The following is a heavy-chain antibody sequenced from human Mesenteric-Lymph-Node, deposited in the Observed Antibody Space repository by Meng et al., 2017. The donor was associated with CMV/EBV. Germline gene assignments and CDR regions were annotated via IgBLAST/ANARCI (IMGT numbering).Heavy chain of an antibody. CDR1: GFTFGDYA. V-gene: IGHV3-49*04. D-gene: IGHD3-3*01. CDR3: TRVNAIFGVVGLAY. CDR2: IRSKAYGGTT. Sequence: GGSLRLSCTASGFTFGDYAMSWVRQAPGKGLEWVGFIRSKAYGGTTEYAASVKGRFTISRDDSKSIAYLQMNSLKTEDTAVYYCTRVNAIFGVVGLAYWGQGTLVTVSS. J-gene: IGHJ4*02.